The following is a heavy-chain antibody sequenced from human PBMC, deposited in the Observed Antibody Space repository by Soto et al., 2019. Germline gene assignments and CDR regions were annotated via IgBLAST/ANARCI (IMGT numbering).Heavy chain of an antibody. J-gene: IGHJ4*02. CDR1: GYSFAGYW. Sequence: GESLKISCKGSGYSFAGYWITWVRQKPGKGLEWMGRIDPSDSQTYYSPSFRGHVTISATKSITTVFLQWSSLRASGTAMYYCARQIYDSDTGPNFQYYFDSWGQGTPVTVSS. D-gene: IGHD3-22*01. V-gene: IGHV5-10-1*01. CDR2: IDPSDSQT. CDR3: ARQIYDSDTGPNFQYYFDS.